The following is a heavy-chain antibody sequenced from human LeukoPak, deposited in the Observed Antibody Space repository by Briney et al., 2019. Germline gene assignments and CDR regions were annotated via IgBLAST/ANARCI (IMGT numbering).Heavy chain of an antibody. V-gene: IGHV3-66*02. D-gene: IGHD4-23*01. CDR3: ARDPTVVTGGGYFDY. Sequence: GGSLRLSGAASGFTVRSNYMSWVRHAPGKGLDWVSDIYSGGSTYYADSVKGRFTISRDNSKHTLYLQMNSLRAEDTAVYYCARDPTVVTGGGYFDYWGQGTLVTVSS. CDR2: IYSGGST. J-gene: IGHJ4*02. CDR1: GFTVRSNY.